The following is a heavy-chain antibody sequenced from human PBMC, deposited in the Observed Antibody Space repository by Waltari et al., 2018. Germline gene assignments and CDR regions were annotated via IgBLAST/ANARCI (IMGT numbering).Heavy chain of an antibody. V-gene: IGHV3-53*01. D-gene: IGHD6-6*01. CDR2: MYSSGST. CDR3: ARDHRAASSSRAFDI. Sequence: EVRLVEPGGDLIQPGGSLRLSCAASGFSVSSNYMSWVRQAAGEGLGWGSVMYSSGSTYYADSVKGRFTISRDNSKNTLYLQMNSLRSEDTAVYYCARDHRAASSSRAFDIWGQGTMVTVSS. J-gene: IGHJ3*02. CDR1: GFSVSSNY.